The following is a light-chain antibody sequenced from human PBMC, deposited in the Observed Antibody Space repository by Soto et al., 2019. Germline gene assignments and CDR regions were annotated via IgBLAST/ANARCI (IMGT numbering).Light chain of an antibody. CDR1: QSVSSSY. CDR3: QQYGSSRGT. V-gene: IGKV3-20*01. J-gene: IGKJ4*01. Sequence: EIVLTQSPGTLSLSPGERATLACRASQSVSSSYLAWYQHKPGQAPRILIYGASSRATGIPDRFSGSGSGTAFTLTISRLEPEDFAVYYCQQYGSSRGTFGGGTQVEIK. CDR2: GAS.